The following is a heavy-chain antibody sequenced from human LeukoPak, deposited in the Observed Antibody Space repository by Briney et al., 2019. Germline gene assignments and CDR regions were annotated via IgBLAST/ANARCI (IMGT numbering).Heavy chain of an antibody. D-gene: IGHD6-19*01. CDR3: ARNSGAFDY. CDR2: IYSNGGV. Sequence: SETLSLTCTVSSASITGLYWSWIRQPPGERLEWIGYIYSNGGVNYNPSLKSRVTLSVDTSKSQFSLKVSSVTAADTAVYYCARNSGAFDYWGRGTLVTVSS. CDR1: SASITGLY. J-gene: IGHJ4*02. V-gene: IGHV4-59*11.